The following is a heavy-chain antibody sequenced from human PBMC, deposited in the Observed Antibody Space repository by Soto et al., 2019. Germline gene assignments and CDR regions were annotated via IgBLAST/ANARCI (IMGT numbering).Heavy chain of an antibody. CDR3: ASSPRYGIVGAPIYYYYYGMDV. CDR2: ISAYNGNT. Sequence: ASVKVSCKASGYTFTSYGISWVRQAPGQGLEWMGWISAYNGNTNYAQKLQGRVTMTTDTSTSTAYMELRSLRSDDTAVYYCASSPRYGIVGAPIYYYYYGMDVWGQGTTVTVSS. J-gene: IGHJ6*02. V-gene: IGHV1-18*01. CDR1: GYTFTSYG. D-gene: IGHD1-26*01.